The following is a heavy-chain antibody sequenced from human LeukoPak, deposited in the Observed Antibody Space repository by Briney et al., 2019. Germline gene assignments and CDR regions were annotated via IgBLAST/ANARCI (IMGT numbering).Heavy chain of an antibody. V-gene: IGHV1-69*02. Sequence: ASVKVSCKASGGSLSSYPISWVRQAPGQGLEWMGRIIPVAGLINYAQKFQGRVTLTADMSTTTVYMELNSLTSDDTAVYYCARPSVAWFDPWGQGTLVTVSS. CDR2: IIPVAGLI. CDR3: ARPSVAWFDP. J-gene: IGHJ5*02. D-gene: IGHD5-12*01. CDR1: GGSLSSYP.